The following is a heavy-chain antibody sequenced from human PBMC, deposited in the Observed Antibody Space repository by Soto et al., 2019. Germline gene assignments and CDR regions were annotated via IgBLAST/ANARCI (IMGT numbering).Heavy chain of an antibody. V-gene: IGHV4-39*01. CDR2: IYFIGNT. CDR3: ARRLNHAYYFDY. Sequence: TSETLSLTCTVSGGSISSSSYYWGWIRQPPGKGLEWIGNIYFIGNTYYNPSLKSRVTISVDTSRNQFSLKLSFVTAPDTAVYYCARRLNHAYYFDYWGQGSLVTVSS. CDR1: GGSISSSSYY. J-gene: IGHJ4*02. D-gene: IGHD3-16*01.